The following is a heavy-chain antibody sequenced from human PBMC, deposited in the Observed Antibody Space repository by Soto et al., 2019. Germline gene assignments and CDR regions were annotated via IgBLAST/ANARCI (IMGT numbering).Heavy chain of an antibody. CDR3: ARGRGLLAVTSFEY. CDR1: GFTFSSYW. V-gene: IGHV3-74*01. J-gene: IGHJ4*02. D-gene: IGHD2-21*02. Sequence: PGGSLRLSCAASGFTFSSYWMHWVRQAPGKGLVWVSRINGDGSSTTYADSVKGRFTISRDNAKNTLYLQMNSLRAEDTAVYYCARGRGLLAVTSFEYWGRGTRVTVSS. CDR2: INGDGSST.